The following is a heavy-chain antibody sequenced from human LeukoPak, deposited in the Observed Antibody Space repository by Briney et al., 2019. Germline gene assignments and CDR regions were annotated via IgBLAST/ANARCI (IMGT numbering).Heavy chain of an antibody. Sequence: SETLSLTCNVSGGSISPYYWTWIRRPPGKGLEWIGYIYHTGSPNYNPSLKSRVTILVDTSKTQFSLQLTSVTAADTAVYYCARGLRYSSDYWGPGTLVTVSS. V-gene: IGHV4-59*01. CDR2: IYHTGSP. D-gene: IGHD6-13*01. CDR3: ARGLRYSSDY. J-gene: IGHJ4*02. CDR1: GGSISPYY.